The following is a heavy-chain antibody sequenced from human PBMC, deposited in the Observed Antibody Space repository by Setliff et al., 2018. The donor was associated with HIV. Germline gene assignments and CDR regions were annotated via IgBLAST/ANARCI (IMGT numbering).Heavy chain of an antibody. CDR1: GVSTISSSSSYY. J-gene: IGHJ1*01. D-gene: IGHD6-13*01. CDR3: ATDGYRVPTGLNH. V-gene: IGHV4-39*07. Sequence: SETLSLTCIVSGVSTISSSSSYYWGWIRQPPGKGLEWIGYISHSGITYYNPSLKSRVTIAMDKSKNQVSLELRSVTAADTAVYFCATDGYRVPTGLNHWGQGALVTVSS. CDR2: ISHSGIT.